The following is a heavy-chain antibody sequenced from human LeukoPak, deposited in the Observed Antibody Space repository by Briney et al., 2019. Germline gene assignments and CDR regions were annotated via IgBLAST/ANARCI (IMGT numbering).Heavy chain of an antibody. Sequence: SETLSLTCTVSGGSISSSSYYWGWIRQPPGKGLEWIGSIYYSGSTYYNLSLKSRVTISVDTSKNQFSLKLSSVTAADTAVYYCARHAYCGGDCYSGKLYAFDIWGQGTMVTVSS. D-gene: IGHD2-21*02. J-gene: IGHJ3*02. CDR2: IYYSGST. V-gene: IGHV4-39*01. CDR1: GGSISSSSYY. CDR3: ARHAYCGGDCYSGKLYAFDI.